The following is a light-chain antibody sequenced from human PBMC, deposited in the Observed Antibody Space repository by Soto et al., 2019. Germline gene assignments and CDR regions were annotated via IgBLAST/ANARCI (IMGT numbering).Light chain of an antibody. J-gene: IGLJ3*02. V-gene: IGLV2-23*02. Sequence: QSVLTQPASVSGSPGQSITISCTGTSNDVGGYNLVSWFQQHPGKAPKLMISEVNKRPSGVSNRFSGSKSPNTASLTISGLQAEDEADYYCCSHVGGSSPQWVFGGGTKLTVL. CDR1: SNDVGGYNL. CDR2: EVN. CDR3: CSHVGGSSPQWV.